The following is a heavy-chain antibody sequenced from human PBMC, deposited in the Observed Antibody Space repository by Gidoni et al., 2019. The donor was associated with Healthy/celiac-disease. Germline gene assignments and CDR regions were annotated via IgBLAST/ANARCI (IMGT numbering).Heavy chain of an antibody. Sequence: QVQLQQWGAGLLKPSETLSLTCAVYGGSFSGYYWSWIRQPPGKGREWIGEINHSGSTNYNPSLKSRVTISVDTSKNQFSLKLSSVTAADTAVYYCASDLAVATTGYYYGMDVWGQGTTVTVSS. CDR2: INHSGST. CDR3: ASDLAVATTGYYYGMDV. CDR1: GGSFSGYY. D-gene: IGHD6-19*01. V-gene: IGHV4-34*01. J-gene: IGHJ6*02.